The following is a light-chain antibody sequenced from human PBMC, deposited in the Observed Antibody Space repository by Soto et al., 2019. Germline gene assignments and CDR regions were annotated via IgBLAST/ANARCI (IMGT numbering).Light chain of an antibody. CDR2: RNN. Sequence: QAVVTQPPSASGTPGQRVTISCSGSGSNIGNNFVYWYQQLPGMAPRLLISRNNQRPSGVPDRFSASKSGTSASLAISGLRSEDEADYYCAAWDDSLTGVYVFGTGTKLTVL. CDR3: AAWDDSLTGVYV. V-gene: IGLV1-47*01. CDR1: GSNIGNNF. J-gene: IGLJ1*01.